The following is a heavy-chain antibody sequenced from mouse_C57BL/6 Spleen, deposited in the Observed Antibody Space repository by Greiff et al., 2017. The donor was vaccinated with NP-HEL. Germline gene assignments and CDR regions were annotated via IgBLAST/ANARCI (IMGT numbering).Heavy chain of an antibody. Sequence: VQLQQSGAELARPGASVKLSCKASGYTFTSYGISWVKQRTGQGLEWIGEIYPRSGNTYYNEKFKGKATLTADKSSSTAYMELRSLTSEDSAVYFCARGRIYYGNYPYYFDYWGQGTTLTVSS. D-gene: IGHD2-1*01. CDR1: GYTFTSYG. CDR3: ARGRIYYGNYPYYFDY. V-gene: IGHV1-81*01. J-gene: IGHJ2*01. CDR2: IYPRSGNT.